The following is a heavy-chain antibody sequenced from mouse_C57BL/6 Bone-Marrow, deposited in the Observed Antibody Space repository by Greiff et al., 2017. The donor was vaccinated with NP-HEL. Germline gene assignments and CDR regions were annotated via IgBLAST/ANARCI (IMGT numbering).Heavy chain of an antibody. CDR1: GYTFTSYW. CDR2: IHPSDSDT. Sequence: QVQLQQPGAELVKPGASVKVSCKASGYTFTSYWMHWVKQRPGQGLEWIGRIHPSDSDTNYNQKFKGKATLTVDKSSSTAYVQLSSLTSEDSAVYYCAIPHSNSLMDYWGQGTSVTVSS. V-gene: IGHV1-74*01. J-gene: IGHJ4*01. CDR3: AIPHSNSLMDY. D-gene: IGHD2-5*01.